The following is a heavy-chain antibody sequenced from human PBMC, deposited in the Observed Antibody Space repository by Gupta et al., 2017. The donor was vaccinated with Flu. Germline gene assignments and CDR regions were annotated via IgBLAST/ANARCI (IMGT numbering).Heavy chain of an antibody. J-gene: IGHJ6*02. D-gene: IGHD2-15*01. CDR2: IYHSGST. CDR3: ARDRTAGGGYYGMDV. CDR1: GGSISSFC. Sequence: QVQLQESGPGLVRPSETLSLTCTVSGGSISSFCWSWIRQPPGKGLEWIGYIYHSGSTNYNPSLKSRVTLSVDTSKNQFSLKLSSVTAADTAVYYCARDRTAGGGYYGMDVWGQGTTVTVSS. V-gene: IGHV4-59*01.